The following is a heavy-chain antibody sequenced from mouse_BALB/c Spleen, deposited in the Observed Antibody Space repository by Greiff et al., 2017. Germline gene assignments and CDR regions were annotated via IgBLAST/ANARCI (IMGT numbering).Heavy chain of an antibody. CDR1: GFTFSDYY. J-gene: IGHJ3*01. CDR2: ISDGGSYT. V-gene: IGHV5-4*02. D-gene: IGHD1-1*01. Sequence: EVQGVESGGGLVKPGGSLKLSCAASGFTFSDYYMYWVRQTPEKRLEWVATISDGGSYTYYPDSVKGRFTISRDNAKNNLYLQMSSLKSEDTAMYYCAREGGDYGSSYRTGFAYWGQGTLVTVSA. CDR3: AREGGDYGSSYRTGFAY.